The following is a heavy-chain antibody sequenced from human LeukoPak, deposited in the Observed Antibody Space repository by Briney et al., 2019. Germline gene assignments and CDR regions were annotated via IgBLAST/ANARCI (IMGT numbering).Heavy chain of an antibody. CDR1: GFTFSSYG. CDR2: ISYDGSNK. Sequence: GGSLRLSCAASGFTFSSYGMHWVRQAPGKGLEWVAVISYDGSNKYYADSVKGRFTISRDNSKNTLYLQMNSLRAEDTAVYYCARGGYYDSSDYYPAYWGQGTLVTVSS. V-gene: IGHV3-30*03. J-gene: IGHJ4*02. D-gene: IGHD3-22*01. CDR3: ARGGYYDSSDYYPAY.